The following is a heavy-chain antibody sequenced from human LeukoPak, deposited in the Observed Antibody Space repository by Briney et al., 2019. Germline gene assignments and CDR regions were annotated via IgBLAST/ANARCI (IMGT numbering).Heavy chain of an antibody. Sequence: SETLSLTCAVSGGSISSGGYSWSWIRQPPGKGLEWIGYIYHSGSTYYNPSLKSRVTISVDRSKNQFSLKLSSVTAADTAVYYCAREGTYYYDSGASWGQGTLVTVSS. CDR2: IYHSGST. J-gene: IGHJ4*02. CDR1: GGSISSGGYS. CDR3: AREGTYYYDSGAS. D-gene: IGHD3-22*01. V-gene: IGHV4-30-2*01.